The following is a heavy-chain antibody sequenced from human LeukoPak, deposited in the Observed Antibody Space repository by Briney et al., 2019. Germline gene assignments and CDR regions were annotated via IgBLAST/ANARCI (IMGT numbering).Heavy chain of an antibody. CDR1: GFIFSDYY. D-gene: IGHD3-22*01. V-gene: IGHV3-11*04. CDR3: ARDYDSTGDERDYYYYMDV. J-gene: IGHJ6*03. CDR2: ISSSGRTT. Sequence: PGGSLRLSXAASGFIFSDYYMSWIRQAPGKGLEWVSYISSSGRTTYYSDSVKGRFTISRDNAKNSLYLQMNSLRAQDTAVYYCARDYDSTGDERDYYYYMDVWGKGTTVTVSS.